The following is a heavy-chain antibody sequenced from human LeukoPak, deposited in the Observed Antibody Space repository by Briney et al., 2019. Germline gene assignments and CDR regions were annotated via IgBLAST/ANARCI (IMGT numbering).Heavy chain of an antibody. CDR3: AREVERFGEFDY. CDR2: ISYDGSNK. Sequence: GGSLRLSCAASGFTFSSYAMRWVRQAPGKGLEWVAVISYDGSNKYYADSVKGRFTISRDNSKNTLYLQMNSLRAEDTAVYYCAREVERFGEFDYWGQGTLVTVSS. CDR1: GFTFSSYA. J-gene: IGHJ4*02. V-gene: IGHV3-30*04. D-gene: IGHD3-10*01.